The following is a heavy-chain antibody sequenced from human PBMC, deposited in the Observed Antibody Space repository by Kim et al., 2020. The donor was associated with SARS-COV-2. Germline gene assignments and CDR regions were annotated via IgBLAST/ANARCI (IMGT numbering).Heavy chain of an antibody. J-gene: IGHJ4*02. V-gene: IGHV4-34*01. CDR3: ARAREGSGWDY. Sequence: SETLSLTCAVYGGSFSGYYWSWIRQPPGKGLEWIGEINHSGSTNYNPSLKSRVTISVDTSKNQFSLKLSSVTAADTAVYYCARAREGSGWDYWGQGTLVTVSS. D-gene: IGHD6-19*01. CDR2: INHSGST. CDR1: GGSFSGYY.